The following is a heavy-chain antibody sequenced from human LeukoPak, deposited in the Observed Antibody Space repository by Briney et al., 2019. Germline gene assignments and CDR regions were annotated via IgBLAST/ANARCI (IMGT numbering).Heavy chain of an antibody. CDR2: ISYSGST. CDR3: AREGEGYNSVH. D-gene: IGHD5-24*01. V-gene: IGHV4-30-4*01. CDR1: GDSITSNNNY. Sequence: SETLSLTCSVSGDSITSNNNYWNWIRQPPGEGLDWLGYISYSGSTHYNPSLKSRLTISRDPAKNQFSLKLTSVTASDTAVYYCAREGEGYNSVHWGQGTLVTVSS. J-gene: IGHJ4*02.